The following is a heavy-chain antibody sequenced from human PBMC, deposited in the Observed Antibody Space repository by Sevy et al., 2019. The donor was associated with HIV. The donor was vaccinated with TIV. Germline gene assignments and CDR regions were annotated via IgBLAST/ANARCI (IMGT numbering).Heavy chain of an antibody. CDR3: ARELGVAGPEEFDY. D-gene: IGHD6-19*01. J-gene: IGHJ4*02. CDR2: VSYDGRNK. Sequence: GGSLRLSCVASGFTFSFYTMHWVRQAPGKGLEWVAAVSYDGRNKDYADSVKGRFAISRDNSNNTLFLQMNTLRGDDTAVYYCARELGVAGPEEFDYWGQGTLVTVSS. CDR1: GFTFSFYT. V-gene: IGHV3-30*09.